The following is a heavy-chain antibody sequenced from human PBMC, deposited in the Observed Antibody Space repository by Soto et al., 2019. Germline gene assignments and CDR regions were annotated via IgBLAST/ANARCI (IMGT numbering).Heavy chain of an antibody. Sequence: GGSLRLSCAASGFTFSSYWMSWVRQAPGKGLEWVANIKQDGSEKYYVDSVKGRFTISRDNAKNSLYLQMNSLRAEDTAVYYCARVVFPKIVKGRYYYMDVWGKGTTVTVSS. V-gene: IGHV3-7*01. CDR2: IKQDGSEK. CDR1: GFTFSSYW. J-gene: IGHJ6*03. CDR3: ARVVFPKIVKGRYYYMDV. D-gene: IGHD2-21*01.